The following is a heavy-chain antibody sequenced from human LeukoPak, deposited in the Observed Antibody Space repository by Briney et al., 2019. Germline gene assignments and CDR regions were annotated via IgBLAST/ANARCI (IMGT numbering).Heavy chain of an antibody. Sequence: GALKILRKSSGYSFTRFCIGWVRPVSGKGVEWRGIIYPGYSETRYSPSFQGQVTISADKSISTAYLKWRSLKGSDTAMYYCARLRFRRYCISTSCNPPGYFDYCGQGALVTVSS. D-gene: IGHD2-2*01. CDR1: GYSFTRFC. J-gene: IGHJ4*02. CDR2: IYPGYSET. V-gene: IGHV5-51*01. CDR3: ARLRFRRYCISTSCNPPGYFDY.